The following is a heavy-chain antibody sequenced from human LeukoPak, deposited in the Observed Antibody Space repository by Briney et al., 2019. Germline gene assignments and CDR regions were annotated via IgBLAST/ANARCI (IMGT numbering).Heavy chain of an antibody. CDR1: GFTVSSNY. J-gene: IGHJ4*02. CDR2: ISGSGGST. CDR3: ARAESSGWYEGLDY. Sequence: GGSLRLSCAASGFTVSSNYMSWVRQAPGKGLEWVSAISGSGGSTYYADSVKGRFTISRDNSKNTLYLQVNSLRAEDTALYYCARAESSGWYEGLDYWGQGTLVTVSS. V-gene: IGHV3-53*05. D-gene: IGHD6-19*01.